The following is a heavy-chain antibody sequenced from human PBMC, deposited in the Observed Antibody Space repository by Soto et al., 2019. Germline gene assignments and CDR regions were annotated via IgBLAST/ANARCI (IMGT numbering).Heavy chain of an antibody. V-gene: IGHV3-53*01. Sequence: EVQLVESGGGLIQPGGSLRLSCAASGFTVSSNYMSWVRQAPGKGLEWVSVIYSGGSTYYADSVKGRFTISRDNSKNTLYLQMNGLRADDTALYFCAKPRVFIGAIVTLLDSWGQGTQVTVSS. CDR1: GFTVSSNY. J-gene: IGHJ4*02. D-gene: IGHD3-16*02. CDR2: IYSGGST. CDR3: AKPRVFIGAIVTLLDS.